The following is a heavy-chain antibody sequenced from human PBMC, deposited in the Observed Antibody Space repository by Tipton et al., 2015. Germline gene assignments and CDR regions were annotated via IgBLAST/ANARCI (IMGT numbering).Heavy chain of an antibody. J-gene: IGHJ6*02. CDR2: ISGSGGST. V-gene: IGHV3-23*01. CDR1: GFTFSSYA. Sequence: SLRLSCAASGFTFSSYAMSWVRQAPGKGLEWVSAISGSGGSTYYADSVKGRFTISRDNSKNTLYLQMNNLRAEDTAVYYCAKPLGYCSSTSCPPYGMDVWGQGPTVPVSS. CDR3: AKPLGYCSSTSCPPYGMDV. D-gene: IGHD2-2*01.